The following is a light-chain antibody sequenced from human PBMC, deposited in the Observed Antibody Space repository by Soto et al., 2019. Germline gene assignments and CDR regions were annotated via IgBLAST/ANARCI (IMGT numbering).Light chain of an antibody. CDR2: GAS. J-gene: IGKJ4*01. Sequence: EIVMTQSPATLSVSPGERATLSCRASQSVNKNLAWYQQKTGQAPRLLIYGASARSTGIPARFSGSGSGTEVTLPISSLQSEDFAVYYCQQYNNWPLTFGGGTKVEIK. CDR3: QQYNNWPLT. CDR1: QSVNKN. V-gene: IGKV3-15*01.